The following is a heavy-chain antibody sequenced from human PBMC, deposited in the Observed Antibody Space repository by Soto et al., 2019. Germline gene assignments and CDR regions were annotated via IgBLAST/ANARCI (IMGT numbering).Heavy chain of an antibody. CDR3: ARGSASRRVVPAAIENY. V-gene: IGHV3-30-3*01. J-gene: IGHJ4*02. CDR1: GFTFSSYA. CDR2: ISYDGSNK. D-gene: IGHD2-2*01. Sequence: HPGGSLRLSCAASGFTFSSYAMHWVRQAPGKGLEWVAVISYDGSNKYYADSVKGRFTISRDNSKNTLYLQMNSLRAEDTAVYYCARGSASRRVVPAAIENYWGQGTLVTVSS.